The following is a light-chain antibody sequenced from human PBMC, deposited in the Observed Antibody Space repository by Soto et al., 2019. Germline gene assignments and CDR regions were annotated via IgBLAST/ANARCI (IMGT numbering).Light chain of an antibody. V-gene: IGKV3-20*01. Sequence: EIVLTQSPGTLSLSPGERATLSCRASQSVSSTYLAWYQQKPGQAPRLLIYDASIRATGITDRFSGSGSGTDFTLTISRLEPEDIAVYYCQQYGRSPGLITFGPGTKVDIK. CDR3: QQYGRSPGLIT. CDR2: DAS. CDR1: QSVSSTY. J-gene: IGKJ3*01.